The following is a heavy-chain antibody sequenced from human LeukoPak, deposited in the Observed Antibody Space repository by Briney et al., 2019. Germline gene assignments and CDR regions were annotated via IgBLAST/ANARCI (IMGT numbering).Heavy chain of an antibody. V-gene: IGHV3-7*01. D-gene: IGHD5-24*01. CDR3: ATISAQTFDI. CDR1: GFTFRSHW. CDR2: IKPDGIDK. Sequence: GGSLRLSCVDSGFTFRSHWVNWVRQSPGKGLEWVANIKPDGIDKYYVDSARGRFTVSRDNAKNSAFLQMTSLRAEDTAIYYCATISAQTFDIWGQGTLVSVSS. J-gene: IGHJ3*02.